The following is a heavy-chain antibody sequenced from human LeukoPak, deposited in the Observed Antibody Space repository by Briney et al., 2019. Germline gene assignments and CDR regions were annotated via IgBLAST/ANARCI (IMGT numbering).Heavy chain of an antibody. J-gene: IGHJ4*02. V-gene: IGHV4-59*01. D-gene: IGHD4-17*01. CDR1: GGSISSYY. CDR2: IYYSGST. CDR3: ASGPTVKSAYYFDY. Sequence: PSETLSLTCTVYGGSISSYYWSWIRQPPGKGLEWIGYIYYSGSTNYNPSLKSRVTISVDTSKNQFSLKLSSVTAADTAVYYCASGPTVKSAYYFDYWGQGTLVTVSS.